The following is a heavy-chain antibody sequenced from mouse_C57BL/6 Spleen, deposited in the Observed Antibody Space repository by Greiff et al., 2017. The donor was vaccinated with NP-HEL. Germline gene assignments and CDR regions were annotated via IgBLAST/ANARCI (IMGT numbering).Heavy chain of an antibody. J-gene: IGHJ3*01. V-gene: IGHV10-1*01. CDR3: VSSYYSNYGAY. CDR1: GFSFNTYA. Sequence: EVKLMESGGGLVQPKGSLKLSCAASGFSFNTYAMNWVRQAPGKGLEWVARIRSKSNNYATYYADSVKDRFTISRDDSESMLYLRMNNLKTEDTAMYYCVSSYYSNYGAYWGQGTLVTVSA. D-gene: IGHD2-5*01. CDR2: IRSKSNNYAT.